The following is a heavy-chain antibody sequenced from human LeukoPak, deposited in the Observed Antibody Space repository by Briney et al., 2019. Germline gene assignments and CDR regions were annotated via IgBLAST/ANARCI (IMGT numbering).Heavy chain of an antibody. Sequence: ASVKVSCKASGYTFTSYAMHWVRQAPGQRLEWMGWINAGNGSIKYSQKFQGRVTITRDTSASTAYMELSSLRSEDMAVYYCARGDPAAGNLGALDYWGQGTLVTVSS. CDR3: ARGDPAAGNLGALDY. V-gene: IGHV1-3*03. CDR2: INAGNGSI. CDR1: GYTFTSYA. D-gene: IGHD6-13*01. J-gene: IGHJ4*02.